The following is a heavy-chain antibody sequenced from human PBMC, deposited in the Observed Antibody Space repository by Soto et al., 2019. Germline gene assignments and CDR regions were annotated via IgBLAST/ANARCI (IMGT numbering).Heavy chain of an antibody. CDR3: ASSGWFRGY. J-gene: IGHJ4*02. D-gene: IGHD6-19*01. CDR2: INHSGST. Sequence: QVQLQQWGAGLLKPSETLSLTCAVYGGSLSDYYWSWIRQSPGKGLEWMGEINHSGSTSYNPSLKSRVTISVDTSKNQFSLKLSSVTAADTAVYYCASSGWFRGYWGQGTLVTVSS. CDR1: GGSLSDYY. V-gene: IGHV4-34*01.